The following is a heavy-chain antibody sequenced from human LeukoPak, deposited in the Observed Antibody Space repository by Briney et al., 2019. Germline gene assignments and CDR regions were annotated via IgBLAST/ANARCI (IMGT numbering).Heavy chain of an antibody. CDR2: IYYSGST. CDR1: SGSISSGDYY. CDR3: ARSIAVASVPFDP. J-gene: IGHJ5*02. D-gene: IGHD6-19*01. Sequence: SETLSLTCTVSSGSISSGDYYWRWIRQPPGKGLEWIGYIYYSGSTYYNPSLKSRVTISVDTSKNQFSLKLSSVTAADTAVYYCARSIAVASVPFDPWGQGTLVTVSS. V-gene: IGHV4-30-4*08.